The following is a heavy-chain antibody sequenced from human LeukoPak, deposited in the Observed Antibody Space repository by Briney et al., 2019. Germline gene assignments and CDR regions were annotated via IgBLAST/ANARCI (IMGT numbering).Heavy chain of an antibody. D-gene: IGHD2-2*03. Sequence: GRSLRLSCAASGFTFSSYGMHWVRQAPGKGLEWVAVISYDGSNKYYADSVKGRLTISRDNSKNTLYLQMNSLRAEDTAVYYCAAGYCSSTSCPPLFDYWGQGTLVTVSS. V-gene: IGHV3-30*03. CDR1: GFTFSSYG. CDR3: AAGYCSSTSCPPLFDY. J-gene: IGHJ4*02. CDR2: ISYDGSNK.